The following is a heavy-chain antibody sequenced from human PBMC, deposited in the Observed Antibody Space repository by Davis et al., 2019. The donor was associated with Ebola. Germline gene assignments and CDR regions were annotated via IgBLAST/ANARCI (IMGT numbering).Heavy chain of an antibody. CDR1: GYTFTNYY. D-gene: IGHD3-9*01. CDR2: INPNDGRT. Sequence: ASVKVSCKASGYTFTNYYMHWVRQAPGQGLEWMGMINPNDGRTIYAQKFQGRVTVSRDTSTTTVYMELSSLRSEDTAVYYCAYILTGYYDLRDWGQGTQVTVSS. V-gene: IGHV1-46*03. J-gene: IGHJ4*02. CDR3: AYILTGYYDLRD.